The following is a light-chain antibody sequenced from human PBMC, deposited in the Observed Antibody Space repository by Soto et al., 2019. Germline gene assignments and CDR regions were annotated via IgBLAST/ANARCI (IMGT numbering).Light chain of an antibody. CDR2: AAS. V-gene: IGKV1-27*01. J-gene: IGKJ1*01. Sequence: DIQMTQSQSSLSTSVGDRVTITCRASQGISNYLAWYQQKPGKVPKLLIYAASTLQSGVPSRFSGSGSGTDFTLTISSLKPEDVATYYCQKYNSAPWTFGQGNKVEIK. CDR3: QKYNSAPWT. CDR1: QGISNY.